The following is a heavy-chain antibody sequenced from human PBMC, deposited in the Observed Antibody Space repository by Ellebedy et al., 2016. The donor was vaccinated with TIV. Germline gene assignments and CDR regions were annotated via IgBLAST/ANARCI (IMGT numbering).Heavy chain of an antibody. CDR2: IKQDGSAK. CDR3: ARRYMDV. V-gene: IGHV3-7*01. J-gene: IGHJ6*03. Sequence: GGSLRLSXAASGFTFSSYGMQWVRQAPGKGLEWVANIKQDGSAKYYVDSVKGRFTISRDNAKNSVYLQMNNLRAEDTAVYYCARRYMDVWGRGTTVTVSS. CDR1: GFTFSSYG.